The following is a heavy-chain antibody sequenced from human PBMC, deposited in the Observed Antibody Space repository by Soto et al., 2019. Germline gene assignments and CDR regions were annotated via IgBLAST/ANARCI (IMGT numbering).Heavy chain of an antibody. CDR3: AKDPYVGFDWLSSGYYFDY. CDR1: GFTFSSYA. D-gene: IGHD3-9*01. CDR2: ISGSGGST. V-gene: IGHV3-23*01. J-gene: IGHJ4*02. Sequence: QPGGSLRLSCAASGFTFSSYAMSWVRQAPGKGLEWVSAISGSGGSTYYADSVKGRFTISRDNSKNTLYLQMNSLRAEDAAVYYCAKDPYVGFDWLSSGYYFDYWGQGTLVTVSS.